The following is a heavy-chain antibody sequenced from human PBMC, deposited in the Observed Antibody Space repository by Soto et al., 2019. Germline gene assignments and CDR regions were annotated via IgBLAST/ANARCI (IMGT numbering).Heavy chain of an antibody. Sequence: EVQLLESGGGLVQPGGSLRLSCAASGFTFSSYAMSWVRQAPGKGLEWVSAISGSGGSTYYADSVKGRFTISRDNSKNTLYLQMNSLRAEDTAVYYWAKDHYGSGSYYYYYGMDVWGQGTTVTVSS. D-gene: IGHD3-10*01. J-gene: IGHJ6*02. CDR1: GFTFSSYA. V-gene: IGHV3-23*01. CDR2: ISGSGGST. CDR3: AKDHYGSGSYYYYYGMDV.